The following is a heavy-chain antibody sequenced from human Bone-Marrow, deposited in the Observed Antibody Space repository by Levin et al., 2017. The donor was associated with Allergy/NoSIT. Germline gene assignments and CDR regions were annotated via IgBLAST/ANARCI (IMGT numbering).Heavy chain of an antibody. CDR3: AKDITSSNYYGLDV. Sequence: SCVASGFTFDNFAMHWVRQVPGKGLEWVSGISWDSGSLGYADSVKGRFTISRDNAKNSLHLQLTSLRSEDTAVYFCAKDITSSNYYGLDVWGQGTAVTVSS. D-gene: IGHD3-10*01. CDR1: GFTFDNFA. J-gene: IGHJ6*02. V-gene: IGHV3-9*01. CDR2: ISWDSGSL.